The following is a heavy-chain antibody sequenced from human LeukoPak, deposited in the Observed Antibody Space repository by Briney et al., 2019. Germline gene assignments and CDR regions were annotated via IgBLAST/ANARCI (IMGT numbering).Heavy chain of an antibody. CDR1: GGTFSSYA. J-gene: IGHJ4*02. CDR2: IIPILGMA. D-gene: IGHD3-9*01. CDR3: AVNGHFDWLSVDY. Sequence: GSSVKVSCKASGGTFSSYAISWVRQAPGQGLEWMGRIIPILGMANYAQKFQGRVTITADKSTSTAYMGLSSLRSEDTAVYYCAVNGHFDWLSVDYWGQGTLVTVSS. V-gene: IGHV1-69*04.